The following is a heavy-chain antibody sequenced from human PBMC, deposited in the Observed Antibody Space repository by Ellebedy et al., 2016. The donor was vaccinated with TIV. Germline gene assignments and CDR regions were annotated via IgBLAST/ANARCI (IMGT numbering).Heavy chain of an antibody. J-gene: IGHJ5*02. CDR1: GFSFSSYW. CDR2: IKPAGGEK. Sequence: GGSLRLSXAASGFSFSSYWMSWVRQGPGKGLEWVANIKPAGGEKYYADSVKGRFTVSRDNAKNSLYLQMNSLRAEDTALYYCARDEDYGSGSWWFDPWGQGTLVTVSS. V-gene: IGHV3-7*01. D-gene: IGHD3-10*01. CDR3: ARDEDYGSGSWWFDP.